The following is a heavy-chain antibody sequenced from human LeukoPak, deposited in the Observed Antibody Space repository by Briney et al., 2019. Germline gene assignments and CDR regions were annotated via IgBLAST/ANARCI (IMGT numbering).Heavy chain of an antibody. J-gene: IGHJ3*01. CDR3: ARDSVGPFRRSPTNAFDV. Sequence: GGSLRLSCAASGFAVSSNYMSWVRQAPGKGLEWVSLIYRGDSTYYADSVKGRFTISRDNARNSLYLQMNSLRAEDTAVYYCARDSVGPFRRSPTNAFDVWGQGTMVTVSS. CDR1: GFAVSSNY. CDR2: IYRGDST. V-gene: IGHV3-53*01. D-gene: IGHD4-23*01.